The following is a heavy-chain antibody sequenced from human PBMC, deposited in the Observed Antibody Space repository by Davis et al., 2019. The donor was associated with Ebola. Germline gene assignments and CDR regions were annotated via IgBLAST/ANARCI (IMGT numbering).Heavy chain of an antibody. D-gene: IGHD4-17*01. CDR1: GFTFTGTA. CDR3: TSSPPTEEFHY. V-gene: IGHV3-73*01. Sequence: GGSLRPSGAASGFTFTGTAMHWVRQASGKGLEWVGRIRSNANSYATAYAASVKGRFIISRDDSKNTAYLQMNSLKTEDTAGYYCTSSPPTEEFHYWGQGALVGVSS. J-gene: IGHJ4*02. CDR2: IRSNANSYAT.